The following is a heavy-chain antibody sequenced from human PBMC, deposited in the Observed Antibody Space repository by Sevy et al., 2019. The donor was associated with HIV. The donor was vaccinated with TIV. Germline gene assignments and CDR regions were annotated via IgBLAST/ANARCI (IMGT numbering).Heavy chain of an antibody. CDR1: GFTFTSYA. CDR3: AGALYESSGSFDALDI. J-gene: IGHJ3*02. Sequence: GGSLRLSCTTSGFTFTSYAMNWVRQAPGKGLEWVSTIFRNFRGVDATYDADSVKGRFTISRDSSRNTLYLQMNSLRAEDTAVYYCAGALYESSGSFDALDIWGQGTMVTVSS. D-gene: IGHD3-22*01. V-gene: IGHV3-23*01. CDR2: IFRNFRGVDAT.